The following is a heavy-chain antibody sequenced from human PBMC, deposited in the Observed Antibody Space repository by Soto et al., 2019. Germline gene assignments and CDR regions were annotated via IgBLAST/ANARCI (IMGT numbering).Heavy chain of an antibody. CDR2: IYYSGST. J-gene: IGHJ5*02. V-gene: IGHV4-31*03. CDR1: GGSISSGNNY. CDR3: ARTSYDSSGTAADP. Sequence: TSEPLSLTCTVSGGSISSGNNYWSWIRQHPGKGLEWIGYIYYSGSTYYNPSLKSRVTISVDTSKNQFSLKLSSVTAADTAVYYCARTSYDSSGTAADPWGQGTLVTVSS. D-gene: IGHD3-22*01.